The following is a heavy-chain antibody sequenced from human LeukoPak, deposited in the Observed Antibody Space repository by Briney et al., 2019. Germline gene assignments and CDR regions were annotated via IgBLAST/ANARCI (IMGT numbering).Heavy chain of an antibody. J-gene: IGHJ4*02. CDR2: ISSSSSYI. D-gene: IGHD6-19*01. CDR1: GFTFSSYS. V-gene: IGHV3-21*01. Sequence: GGSLRLSCAASGFTFSSYSMNWVRQAPRRGVEWVSSISSSSSYIYYADSGKGRFTISRDNAKSSLYLQMNSLRAEDTAVYYCARPAVAGSFDYWGQGTLVTVSS. CDR3: ARPAVAGSFDY.